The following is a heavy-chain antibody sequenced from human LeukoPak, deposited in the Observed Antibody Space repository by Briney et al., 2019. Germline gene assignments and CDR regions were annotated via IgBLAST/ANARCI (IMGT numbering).Heavy chain of an antibody. V-gene: IGHV1-2*02. J-gene: IGHJ4*02. CDR3: ARVTSGWKNFDY. CDR1: GYTFTAYY. Sequence: ASVKVSCKASGYTFTAYYIHWVRQAPGQGLEWMGWIDHTTVATNYAQKFQDRVMMTRDTSISTVYMELRRLRSDDTAVYYCARVTSGWKNFDYWGQGTLVTVSS. D-gene: IGHD6-19*01. CDR2: IDHTTVAT.